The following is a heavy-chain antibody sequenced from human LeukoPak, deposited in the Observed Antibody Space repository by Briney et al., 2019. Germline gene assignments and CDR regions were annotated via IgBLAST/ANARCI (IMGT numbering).Heavy chain of an antibody. D-gene: IGHD2-2*01. Sequence: ASVKVSCKASGYTFTGYYMHWVRQAPGQGLEWMGWINPNSCGTNYAQKFQGRVTMTRDTSISTAYMELSRLRSDDTAVYYCARGTHIVVVPAAMIPFDYWGQGTLVTVSS. J-gene: IGHJ4*02. V-gene: IGHV1-2*02. CDR2: INPNSCGT. CDR3: ARGTHIVVVPAAMIPFDY. CDR1: GYTFTGYY.